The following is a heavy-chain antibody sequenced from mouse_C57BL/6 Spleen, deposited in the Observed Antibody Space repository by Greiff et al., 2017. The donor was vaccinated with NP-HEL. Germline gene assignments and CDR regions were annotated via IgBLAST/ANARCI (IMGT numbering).Heavy chain of an antibody. CDR1: GYTFTSSW. D-gene: IGHD2-4*01. J-gene: IGHJ1*03. CDR2: IDPSDSYT. Sequence: VQLQQPGAELVMPGASVKLSCKASGYTFTSSWMHWVKQRPGQGLEWIGEIDPSDSYTNYNQKFKGKSTLTVDKSSSTADMQLSSLTSEDSAVYYCARYYDYDGYWYFVVWGTGTTVTVSS. CDR3: ARYYDYDGYWYFVV. V-gene: IGHV1-69*01.